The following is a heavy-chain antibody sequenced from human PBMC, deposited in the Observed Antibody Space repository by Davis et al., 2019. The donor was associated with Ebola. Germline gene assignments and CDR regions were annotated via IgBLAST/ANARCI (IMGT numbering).Heavy chain of an antibody. D-gene: IGHD7-27*01. V-gene: IGHV1-2*02. CDR1: GYTFTGYY. J-gene: IGHJ4*02. Sequence: ASVKVSCKASGYTFTGYYMHWVRQAPGQGLEWMGWINPNSGGTNYAQKFQGRVTMTRDMSINTAYMEVTMLTSDDMAVYYCARDRGSNWGYFWGPGTLVTVSS. CDR3: ARDRGSNWGYF. CDR2: INPNSGGT.